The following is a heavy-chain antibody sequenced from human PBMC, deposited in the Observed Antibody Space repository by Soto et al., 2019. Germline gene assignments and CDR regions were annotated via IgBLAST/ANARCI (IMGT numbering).Heavy chain of an antibody. J-gene: IGHJ3*02. CDR2: FDPEDGET. D-gene: IGHD3-3*01. V-gene: IGHV1-24*01. Sequence: QVPLVQSGAEVKKPGASVKVSCKVSGYTLTELSMHWVRQAPGKGLEWMGGFDPEDGETIYAQKFQGRVTMTEDTSTDTAYMELSSLRSEDTAVYYCATDGHDFWSGYDAFDIWGQGTMVTVSS. CDR3: ATDGHDFWSGYDAFDI. CDR1: GYTLTELS.